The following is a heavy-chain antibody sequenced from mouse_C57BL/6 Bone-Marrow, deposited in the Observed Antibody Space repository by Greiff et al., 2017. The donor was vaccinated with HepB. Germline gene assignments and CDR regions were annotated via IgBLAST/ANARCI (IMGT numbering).Heavy chain of an antibody. J-gene: IGHJ2*01. Sequence: VQLQQSGSELRSPGSSVKLSCKDFDSEVFPIAYMSWVRQKPGHGFEWIGGILPSIGRTIYGEKFEDKATLDADTLSNTAYLELNSLTSEDSAIYYCAINYDYDGRYFDYWGQGTTLTVSS. V-gene: IGHV15-2*01. D-gene: IGHD2-4*01. CDR2: ILPSIGRT. CDR1: DSEVFPIAY. CDR3: AINYDYDGRYFDY.